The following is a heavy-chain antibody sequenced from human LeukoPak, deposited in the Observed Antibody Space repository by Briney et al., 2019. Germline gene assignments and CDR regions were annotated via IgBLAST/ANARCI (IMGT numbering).Heavy chain of an antibody. Sequence: GGSLRLSCAASGFTFSHYAMHWLRQAPGKGLEWVAIVWYDGGNKYYADSVKGRFTISRDNSKNTLYLQMDSLRAEDTAVYFCARDEGGYYDTSGYYWVYWGQGTLVTVSS. J-gene: IGHJ4*02. V-gene: IGHV3-33*01. CDR2: VWYDGGNK. CDR3: ARDEGGYYDTSGYYWVY. D-gene: IGHD3-22*01. CDR1: GFTFSHYA.